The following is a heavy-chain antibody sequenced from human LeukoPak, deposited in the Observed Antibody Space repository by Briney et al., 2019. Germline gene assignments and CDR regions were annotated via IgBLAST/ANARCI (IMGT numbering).Heavy chain of an antibody. CDR3: ARDWGFWSGSTGFDY. CDR1: GFRFSDYY. Sequence: GGSLRLSCAASGFRFSDYYMSWIRQAPGKGLEWVSHISSSGSTIYYADSVKGRFTISRDNAKNSLYLQMNSLRAEDTAVYYCARDWGFWSGSTGFDYWGQRTLVTVSS. J-gene: IGHJ4*02. CDR2: ISSSGSTI. V-gene: IGHV3-11*04. D-gene: IGHD3-3*01.